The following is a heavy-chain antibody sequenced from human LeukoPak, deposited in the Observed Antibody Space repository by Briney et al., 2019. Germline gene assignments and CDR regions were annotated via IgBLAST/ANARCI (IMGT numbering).Heavy chain of an antibody. CDR3: AKVGALGYYFDY. V-gene: IGHV3-7*03. CDR2: MKQDGSEK. D-gene: IGHD3-16*01. J-gene: IGHJ4*02. CDR1: GVSFSRSW. Sequence: GGSLRLSCVASGVSFSRSWMSWVRQAPGKGLEWVANMKQDGSEKYYVDSVKGRFTVSRDNAKNSLYLQMNSLRAEDTAVYFCAKVGALGYYFDYWGQGTLVTVSS.